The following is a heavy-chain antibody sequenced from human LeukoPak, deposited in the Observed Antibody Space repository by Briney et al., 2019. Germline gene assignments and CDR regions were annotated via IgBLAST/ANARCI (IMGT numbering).Heavy chain of an antibody. CDR2: IYYSGST. J-gene: IGHJ4*02. CDR1: GGSISSSSYY. V-gene: IGHV4-39*01. CDR3: ARVPTYYYGSGSYRRGPFDY. Sequence: SDTLSLTCTVSGGSISSSSYYWGWIRQPPGKGLEWIGSIYYSGSTYYNPSLKSRVTISVDTSKNQFSLKLSSVTAADTAVYYCARVPTYYYGSGSYRRGPFDYWGQGTLVTVSS. D-gene: IGHD3-10*01.